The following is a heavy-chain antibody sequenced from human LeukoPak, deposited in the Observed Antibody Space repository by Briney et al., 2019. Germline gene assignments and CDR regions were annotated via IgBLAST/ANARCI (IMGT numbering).Heavy chain of an antibody. CDR3: ARAGVDDAFDI. J-gene: IGHJ3*02. V-gene: IGHV3-66*01. CDR1: EFLVSSDY. D-gene: IGHD5-24*01. Sequence: TGGSLRLSCSASEFLVSSDYMIWVRQAPGKGLEWVSVIYTGGTTYYADSVKGRFTISRDNSKSPLYLQMNSLRAEDTAVYYCARAGVDDAFDIWGQGTMVTVSS. CDR2: IYTGGTT.